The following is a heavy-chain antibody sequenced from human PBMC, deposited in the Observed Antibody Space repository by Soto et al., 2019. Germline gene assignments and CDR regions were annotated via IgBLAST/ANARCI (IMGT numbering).Heavy chain of an antibody. Sequence: QVQLQESGPGLVKPSETLSLTCTVSGGSISNYYWRWMRQPAGKGLEWIGRIYTSGSTNYNPSLKSRVTMSVDTSKNQFSLKLSSVTAADTAMYYCAKGEGDFYYGMDVWGQGTTVTVSS. J-gene: IGHJ6*02. CDR2: IYTSGST. D-gene: IGHD3-16*01. CDR1: GGSISNYY. CDR3: AKGEGDFYYGMDV. V-gene: IGHV4-4*07.